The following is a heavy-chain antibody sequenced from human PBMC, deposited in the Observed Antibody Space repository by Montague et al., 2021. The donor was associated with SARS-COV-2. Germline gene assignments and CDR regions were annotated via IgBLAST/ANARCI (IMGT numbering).Heavy chain of an antibody. CDR2: IYSGGST. V-gene: IGHV3-66*01. D-gene: IGHD3-10*01. Sequence: SLRLSCAASGFTVSSNYMSWVRQAPGKGPEWVSVIYSGGSTYYADSVKGRFTISRDNSKNTLYLQMNSLRAEDTAVYYCARFGSVRGEDWFDPWGQGTLVTVSS. J-gene: IGHJ5*02. CDR3: ARFGSVRGEDWFDP. CDR1: GFTVSSNY.